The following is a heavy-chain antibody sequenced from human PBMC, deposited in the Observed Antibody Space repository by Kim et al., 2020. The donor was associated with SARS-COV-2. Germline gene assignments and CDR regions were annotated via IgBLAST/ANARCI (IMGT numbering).Heavy chain of an antibody. D-gene: IGHD3-10*01. CDR3: ARDRLLWFGEDGWFDP. V-gene: IGHV3-21*01. CDR2: ISSSSSSI. Sequence: GGSLRLSCAASGFTFSSYSMNWVRQAPGKGLEWVSSISSSSSSIYYADSVKGRFTISRDNAKNSLYLQMNSLRAEDTAVYYCARDRLLWFGEDGWFDPWGQGTLVTVSS. J-gene: IGHJ5*02. CDR1: GFTFSSYS.